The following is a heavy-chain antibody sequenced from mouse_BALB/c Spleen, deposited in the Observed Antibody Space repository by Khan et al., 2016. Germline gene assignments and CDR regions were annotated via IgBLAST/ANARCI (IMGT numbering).Heavy chain of an antibody. CDR3: ARLGYDYAWFAY. J-gene: IGHJ3*01. V-gene: IGHV9-3*02. CDR1: GYSFTNYG. CDR2: IDTNTGEP. D-gene: IGHD2-4*01. Sequence: QIQLVQSGPELKKPGETVKISCKASGYSFTNYGMNWVKQAPGKGLKWMGWIDTNTGEPTYAEEFKGRFAFSLETSAITAYLQINNLKNDETATYFSARLGYDYAWFAYSGQGTLFTVSA.